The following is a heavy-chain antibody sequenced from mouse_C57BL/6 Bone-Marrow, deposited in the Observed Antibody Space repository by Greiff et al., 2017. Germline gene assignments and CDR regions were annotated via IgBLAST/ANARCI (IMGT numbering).Heavy chain of an antibody. CDR1: GYTFTSYG. D-gene: IGHD2-1*01. V-gene: IGHV1-81*01. Sequence: QVQLKQSGAELARPGASVKLSCKASGYTFTSYGISWVKQRTGQGLEWIGEIYPRSGNTYYNEKFKGKATLTADKSSSTAYMALRSLTSEDSAVYFCARYGNYWYFDVWGTGTTVTVSS. CDR3: ARYGNYWYFDV. J-gene: IGHJ1*03. CDR2: IYPRSGNT.